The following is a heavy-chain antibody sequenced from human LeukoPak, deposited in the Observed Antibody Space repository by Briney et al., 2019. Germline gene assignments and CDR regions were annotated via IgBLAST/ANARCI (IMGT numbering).Heavy chain of an antibody. J-gene: IGHJ4*02. CDR2: IWHDGSNK. CDR3: AKDYYDSSGSN. D-gene: IGHD3-22*01. Sequence: GGSLRLSCAASGFTFSRYGMHWVRQAPGKGLGWVAVIWHDGSNKYYADSVKGRFTISRDNSKNTLYLQMNSLRAEDTAVYYCAKDYYDSSGSNWGQGTLVTVSS. CDR1: GFTFSRYG. V-gene: IGHV3-33*06.